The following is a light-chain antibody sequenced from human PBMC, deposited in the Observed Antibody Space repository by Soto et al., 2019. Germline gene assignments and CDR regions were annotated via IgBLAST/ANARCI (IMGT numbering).Light chain of an antibody. Sequence: EIVLTQSPATLSVSPGERATLSCRASQSVGSLLAWYQQKPGQAPRLLIYDASNRATGIPARFSGSGSGTDFTLTISSLEPEDFAVYYCQQRSNWPPFTFGQGTRLEIK. CDR3: QQRSNWPPFT. V-gene: IGKV3-11*01. CDR2: DAS. J-gene: IGKJ5*01. CDR1: QSVGSL.